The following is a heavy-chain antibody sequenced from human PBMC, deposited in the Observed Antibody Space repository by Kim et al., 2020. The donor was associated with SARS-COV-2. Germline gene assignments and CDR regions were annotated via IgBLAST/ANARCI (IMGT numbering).Heavy chain of an antibody. CDR1: GFTFSSYS. CDR3: ARESLAAAGSDFDY. J-gene: IGHJ4*02. Sequence: GGSLRLSCAASGFTFSSYSMNWVRQVPGKGLEWVSSISSSSSYIYYADSVKGRFTISRDNAKNSLYLQMNSLRAEDTAVYYCARESLAAAGSDFDYWGQGTLVTVSS. D-gene: IGHD6-13*01. CDR2: ISSSSSYI. V-gene: IGHV3-21*01.